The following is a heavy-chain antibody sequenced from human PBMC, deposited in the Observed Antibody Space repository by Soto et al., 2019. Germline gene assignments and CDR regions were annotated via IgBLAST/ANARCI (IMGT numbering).Heavy chain of an antibody. D-gene: IGHD1-1*01. Sequence: SETLSLTCTVSGGSIGDDTYYWGWTRQPPGKGLEWIGSIYHSGNTNYNPSLKSRLTLSVDKSNNQFSLKLSSVTAADTAVYYCARGPSTNYYLDSWGQGTLVTVSS. CDR3: ARGPSTNYYLDS. J-gene: IGHJ4*02. V-gene: IGHV4-39*07. CDR2: IYHSGNT. CDR1: GGSIGDDTYY.